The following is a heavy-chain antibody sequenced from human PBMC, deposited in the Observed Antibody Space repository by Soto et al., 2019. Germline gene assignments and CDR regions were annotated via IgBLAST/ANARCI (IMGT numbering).Heavy chain of an antibody. D-gene: IGHD3-22*01. CDR2: IWYDGSNK. Sequence: GGSLRLSCAASGFTFSSYGMHWVRQAPGKGLEWVAVIWYDGSNKYYADSVKGRFTISRDNSKNTLYLQMNSLRAEDPAVYYWARGHLSAPRGYYFNGGRGTLFTFSS. V-gene: IGHV3-33*01. J-gene: IGHJ4*02. CDR3: ARGHLSAPRGYYFN. CDR1: GFTFSSYG.